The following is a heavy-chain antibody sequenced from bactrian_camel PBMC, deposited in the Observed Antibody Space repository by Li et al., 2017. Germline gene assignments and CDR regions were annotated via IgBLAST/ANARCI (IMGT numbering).Heavy chain of an antibody. Sequence: QVQLVESGGGSVQTGGTLTLSCTTGGYGYSKMCTLGWHRETPGKERDLVSSIIPPGKTFYADSVKGRFTISLDNAKNMVYLHLNGLKTEDMAMYYCANTVAGSPYYWGQGTQVTVS. V-gene: IGHV3S53*01. CDR2: IIPPGKT. CDR3: ANTVAGSPYY. CDR1: GYGYSKMCT. J-gene: IGHJ4*01. D-gene: IGHD6*01.